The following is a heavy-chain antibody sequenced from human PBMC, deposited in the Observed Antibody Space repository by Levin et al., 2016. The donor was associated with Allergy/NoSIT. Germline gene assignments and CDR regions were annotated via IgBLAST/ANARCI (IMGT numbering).Heavy chain of an antibody. V-gene: IGHV3-7*03. CDR2: IKQDGSEK. Sequence: WIRQPPGKGLEWVANIKQDGSEKYYVDSVKGRFTISRDNAKNSLYLQMNSLRAEDTAVYYCARDVGYSYVNYYYYMDVWGKGTTVTVSS. J-gene: IGHJ6*03. D-gene: IGHD5-18*01. CDR3: ARDVGYSYVNYYYYMDV.